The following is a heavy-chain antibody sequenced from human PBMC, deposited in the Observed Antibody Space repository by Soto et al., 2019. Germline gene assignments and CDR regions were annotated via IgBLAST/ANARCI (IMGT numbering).Heavy chain of an antibody. CDR2: ISSSSSYI. V-gene: IGHV3-21*01. CDR3: ASGGMTTVTTWNY. J-gene: IGHJ4*02. CDR1: GFTLNSYG. D-gene: IGHD4-17*01. Sequence: EVQLVESGGGLVKPGGSLRLSCAASGFTLNSYGMNWVRQAPGKGLEWVSSISSSSSYIYYADSVKGRFTISRDNAKNSLYLQMNSLRAEDTAVYYCASGGMTTVTTWNYWGQGTLVTVSS.